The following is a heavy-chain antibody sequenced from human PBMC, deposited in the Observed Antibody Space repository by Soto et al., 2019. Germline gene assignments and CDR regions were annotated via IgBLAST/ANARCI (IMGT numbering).Heavy chain of an antibody. D-gene: IGHD3-10*01. J-gene: IGHJ6*02. Sequence: QVQLQESGPGLVKPSGTLSLTCAVSGGSISSSNWWSWVRQTPGKGLEWIGEIYHSGSTNYNPSLKSLVTISVDKSKNQFSLKLSSVSAADTAVYYCAGERAFGESSPGYYFYGMDVWGQGTTVTVSS. V-gene: IGHV4-4*02. CDR3: AGERAFGESSPGYYFYGMDV. CDR1: GGSISSSNW. CDR2: IYHSGST.